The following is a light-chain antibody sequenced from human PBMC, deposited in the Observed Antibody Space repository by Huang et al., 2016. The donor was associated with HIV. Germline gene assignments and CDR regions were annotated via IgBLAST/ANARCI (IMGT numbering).Light chain of an antibody. J-gene: IGKJ1*01. CDR1: QSIATN. V-gene: IGKV3-15*01. Sequence: ETVMTQSPATLSVSPGGKATLSCRASQSIATNLAWYQKRPGQPPRLLVFGASTRAAGVPARFSGSGSGTDFTLTISGLQSEDFAVYYCEQYNEWPPWTFGQGTKVEI. CDR3: EQYNEWPPWT. CDR2: GAS.